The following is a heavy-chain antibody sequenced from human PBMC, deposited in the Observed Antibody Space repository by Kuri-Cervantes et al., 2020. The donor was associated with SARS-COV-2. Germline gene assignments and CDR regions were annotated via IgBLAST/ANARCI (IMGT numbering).Heavy chain of an antibody. CDR1: GGSFSGYY. J-gene: IGHJ5*02. CDR2: INHSGST. Sequence: GSLRLSCAVYGGSFSGYYWSWIRQPPGKGLEWIGEINHSGSTNYNPSLKSRVTISVDTSKNQFSLKLSSVTAADTAVYYCARGFEDCSSTSCYPGGFDPWGQGTLVT. D-gene: IGHD2-2*01. V-gene: IGHV4-34*01. CDR3: ARGFEDCSSTSCYPGGFDP.